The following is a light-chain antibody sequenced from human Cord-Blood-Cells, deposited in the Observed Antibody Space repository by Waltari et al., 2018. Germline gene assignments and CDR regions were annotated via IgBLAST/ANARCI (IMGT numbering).Light chain of an antibody. CDR1: SSYVGGYNY. CDR3: SSYTSSSTLVV. V-gene: IGLV2-14*01. J-gene: IGLJ2*01. Sequence: QSALTQPASVSGSPGPSMPISCTGTSSYVGGYNYVSCYQQHPGKATKLMIYGVSQRPSGVSNRFSGSKSGNTASLTISGLQAEDEADYYGSSYTSSSTLVVFGGGTKLTVL. CDR2: GVS.